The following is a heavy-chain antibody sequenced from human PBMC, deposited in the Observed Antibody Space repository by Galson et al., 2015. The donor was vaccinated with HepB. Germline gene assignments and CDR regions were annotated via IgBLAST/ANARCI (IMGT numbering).Heavy chain of an antibody. CDR3: AKDRRGGFGESVNWFDP. CDR2: ISGSGGST. V-gene: IGHV3-23*01. Sequence: SLRLSCAASGFTFSSYAMSWVRQAPGKGLEWVSAISGSGGSTYYADPVKGRFTISRDNSKNTLYLQMNSLRAEDTAVYYCAKDRRGGFGESVNWFDPWGQGTLVTVSS. J-gene: IGHJ5*02. CDR1: GFTFSSYA. D-gene: IGHD3-10*01.